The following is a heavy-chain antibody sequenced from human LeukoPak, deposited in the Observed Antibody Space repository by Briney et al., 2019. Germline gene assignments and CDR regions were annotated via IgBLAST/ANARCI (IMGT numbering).Heavy chain of an antibody. Sequence: GGSLRLSCAASGFTFSIYGMHWVRQAPGKGLEWVAVISYDGNKKYYVDSVKGRFTISRDNSKNTLYLQMNSLRAEDTAVYYCARDSFCGGDCKYFDYWGQGTLVTVSS. D-gene: IGHD2-21*02. V-gene: IGHV3-30*03. CDR2: ISYDGNKK. CDR1: GFTFSIYG. J-gene: IGHJ4*02. CDR3: ARDSFCGGDCKYFDY.